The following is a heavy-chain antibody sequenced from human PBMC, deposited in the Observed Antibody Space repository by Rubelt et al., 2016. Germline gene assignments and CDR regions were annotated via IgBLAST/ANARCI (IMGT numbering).Heavy chain of an antibody. D-gene: IGHD1-26*01. CDR3: AKGRGGSYLGY. V-gene: IGHV3-9*01. CDR2: ISWNSGSI. J-gene: IGHJ4*02. Sequence: AMHWARQAPGKGLEWVSGISWNSGSIGYADSVKGRFTISRDNAKNSLYLQMNSLRAEDTALYYCAKGRGGSYLGYWGQGTLVTVSS. CDR1: A.